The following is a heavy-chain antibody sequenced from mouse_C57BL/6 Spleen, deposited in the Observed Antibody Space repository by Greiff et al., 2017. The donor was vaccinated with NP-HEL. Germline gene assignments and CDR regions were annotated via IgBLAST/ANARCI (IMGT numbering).Heavy chain of an antibody. Sequence: EVQLVESGGGLVKPGGSLKLSCAASGFTFSDYGMHWVRQAPEKGLEWVATISSGGSYTYYPDSVKGRFTISRDNAKNTLYLQMSSLKSEDTAMYYCARHGDTTVAWFAYWGQGTLVTVSA. CDR1: GFTFSDYG. CDR2: ISSGGSYT. D-gene: IGHD1-1*01. CDR3: ARHGDTTVAWFAY. J-gene: IGHJ3*01. V-gene: IGHV5-6*01.